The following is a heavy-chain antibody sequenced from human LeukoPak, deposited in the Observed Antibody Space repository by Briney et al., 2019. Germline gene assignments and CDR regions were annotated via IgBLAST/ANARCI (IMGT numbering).Heavy chain of an antibody. Sequence: PSETLSLTCTVSGGSISSTTYYWAWIRQPPGKGLEWIGSIYKAGNTNYSPSLRSRVTMSVDTSKNQFSLKLSSVTAADTAVYYCARDSGGIRYFDWLYYFDYWGQGTLVTVSS. CDR1: GGSISSTTYY. J-gene: IGHJ4*02. CDR3: ARDSGGIRYFDWLYYFDY. V-gene: IGHV4-39*07. D-gene: IGHD3-9*01. CDR2: IYKAGNT.